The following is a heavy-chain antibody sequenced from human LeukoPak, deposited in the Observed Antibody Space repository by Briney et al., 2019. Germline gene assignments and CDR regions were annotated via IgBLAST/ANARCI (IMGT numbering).Heavy chain of an antibody. CDR1: GGSISSSSYY. D-gene: IGHD6-19*01. CDR2: IYYSGST. CDR3: ARIIGSGWYLEGYFDY. Sequence: SETLSLTCTVSGGSISSSSYYWGWIRQPPGKGLEWIGSIYYSGSTYYNPSLKSRVTISVDTSKNQFSLKLSSVTAADTAVYYCARIIGSGWYLEGYFDYWGQGTLVTVSS. V-gene: IGHV4-39*07. J-gene: IGHJ4*02.